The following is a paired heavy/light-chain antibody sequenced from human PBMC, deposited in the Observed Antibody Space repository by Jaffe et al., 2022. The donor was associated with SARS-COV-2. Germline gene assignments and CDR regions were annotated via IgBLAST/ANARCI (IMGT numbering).Light chain of an antibody. CDR1: QSLSIAY. J-gene: IGKJ4*01. V-gene: IGKV3-20*01. Sequence: EIVLTQSPGTLSLSPGERATLSCRASQSLSIAYIAWYQQKPGQAPRLLIDGPSSGATGIPDRFSAGGAGTDFTLTISRLEPEDSAMYYCHQHGTSARTFGGGTKVEIK. CDR3: HQHGTSART. CDR2: GPS.
Heavy chain of an antibody. Sequence: QVRLVESGGGVVRPGRSQRLSCVASGFTFGIYALHWVRQAPGKGLEWVADISYDGQSDKYADSVKGRFTISRDNSKNTVYLQMNSLRLDDTGIYYCARTRTAIYGSDAFDVWGQGTMVTVSS. J-gene: IGHJ3*01. CDR3: ARTRTAIYGSDAFDV. CDR2: ISYDGQSD. CDR1: GFTFGIYA. D-gene: IGHD3-10*01. V-gene: IGHV3-30*04.